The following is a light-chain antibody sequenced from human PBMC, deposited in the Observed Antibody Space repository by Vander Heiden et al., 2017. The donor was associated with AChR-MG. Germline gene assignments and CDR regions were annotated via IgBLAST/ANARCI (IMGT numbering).Light chain of an antibody. Sequence: QSALTQPASVSGPPGQSTPFPCHGTSRDVGGYNYVSWYQQHPGKAPKLMIYEVSNRPSGVSNRFSGSKSGNTASLTISGLQAEDEADYYCSSYTSSSTLVFGGGTKLTVL. CDR3: SSYTSSSTLV. J-gene: IGLJ2*01. CDR1: SRDVGGYNY. V-gene: IGLV2-14*01. CDR2: EVS.